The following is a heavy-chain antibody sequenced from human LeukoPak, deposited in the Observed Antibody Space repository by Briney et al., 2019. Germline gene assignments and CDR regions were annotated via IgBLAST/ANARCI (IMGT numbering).Heavy chain of an antibody. J-gene: IGHJ4*02. V-gene: IGHV1-18*01. D-gene: IGHD1-26*01. CDR2: ISAYNGNT. CDR3: ARAPVSGSYPPNFDY. CDR1: GYTFTSYG. Sequence: ASVKASCKASGYTFTSYGISWVRQAPGQGLEWMGWISAYNGNTNYAQKLQGRVTMTTDTSTSTAYMELRSLRSDDTAVYYYARAPVSGSYPPNFDYWGQGTLVIVSS.